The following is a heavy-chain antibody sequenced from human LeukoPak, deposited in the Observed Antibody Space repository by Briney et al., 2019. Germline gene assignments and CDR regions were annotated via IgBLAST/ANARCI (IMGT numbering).Heavy chain of an antibody. CDR1: GGSINSYY. CDR3: ASIYSSGWYQIYYYYGMDV. CDR2: IYYSGST. Sequence: SETLSLTCTVSGGSINSYYWSWIRQPPGKGLEWIGSIYYSGSTYYNPSLKSRVTISVDTSKNQFSLKLSSVTAADTAVYYCASIYSSGWYQIYYYYGMDVWGQGTTVTVSS. D-gene: IGHD6-19*01. V-gene: IGHV4-39*01. J-gene: IGHJ6*02.